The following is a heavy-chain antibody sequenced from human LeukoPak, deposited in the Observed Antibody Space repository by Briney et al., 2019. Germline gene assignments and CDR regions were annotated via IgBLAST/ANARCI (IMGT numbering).Heavy chain of an antibody. CDR1: GGSISSGGYS. J-gene: IGHJ6*02. D-gene: IGHD2-2*01. V-gene: IGHV4-30-2*01. CDR2: IYHSGST. Sequence: SETLSLTCAVSGGSISSGGYSWSWIRQPPGKGLEWIGYIYHSGSTYYNPSLKSRVTISVDTSKNQFSLKLSSVTAADTAVYYCARYCSSTSCSYGMDVWGQGTTVTVSS. CDR3: ARYCSSTSCSYGMDV.